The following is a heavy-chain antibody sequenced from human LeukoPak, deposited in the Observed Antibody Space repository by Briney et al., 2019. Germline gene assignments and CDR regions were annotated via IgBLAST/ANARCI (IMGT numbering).Heavy chain of an antibody. D-gene: IGHD3-3*02. V-gene: IGHV4-61*02. Sequence: PSETLSLTCTVSGGSISSGSCYWSWIRQPAGKGLEWIGRIYTSGGTNYNPSLKSRVTISVDTSKNQFSLKLSSVTAADTAVYYCARSHFRPSGYYYMDVWGKGTTVTVSS. J-gene: IGHJ6*03. CDR3: ARSHFRPSGYYYMDV. CDR2: IYTSGGT. CDR1: GGSISSGSCY.